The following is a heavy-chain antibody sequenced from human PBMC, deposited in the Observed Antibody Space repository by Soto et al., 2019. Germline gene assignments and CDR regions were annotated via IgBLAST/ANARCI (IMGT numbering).Heavy chain of an antibody. Sequence: SEXLSLTCTVSGGSISGSSSSWVWIRQPPGEGREGIGAFYGGNTYYNPSLRSRVTISVDTSKNQFSLKLTSVTATDTADYYCGRGIYSWGQGTLVTVSA. CDR1: GGSISGSSSS. CDR3: GRGIYS. J-gene: IGHJ4*02. V-gene: IGHV4-39*01. CDR2: FYGGNT.